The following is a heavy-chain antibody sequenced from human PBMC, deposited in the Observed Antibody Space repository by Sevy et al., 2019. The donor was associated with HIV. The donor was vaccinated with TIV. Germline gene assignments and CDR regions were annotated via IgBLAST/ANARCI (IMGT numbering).Heavy chain of an antibody. J-gene: IGHJ3*01. CDR2: ISAHNGNT. D-gene: IGHD1-26*01. CDR3: ARDHRYSANYYEGDAFDV. V-gene: IGHV1-18*01. CDR1: GYTLTRYG. Sequence: ASVKVSCKASGYTLTRYGVTWVRQAPGQGLEWMGWISAHNGNTMYAQIFQGRVTITTDTSTTTAYMELRSLRSDDTAVYYCARDHRYSANYYEGDAFDVWGQWTMVTVSS.